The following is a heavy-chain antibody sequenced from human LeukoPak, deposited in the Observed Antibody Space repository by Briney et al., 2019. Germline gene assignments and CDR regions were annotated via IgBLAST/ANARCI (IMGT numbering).Heavy chain of an antibody. Sequence: PGGSLRLSCAASGFTFSSYSMNWVRQAPGKGLEWVGFIRKKAHDWTPQYAASVQGRFTISRDDSKGIAYLEMNSLKTEDTAVYYCTRAGGYDNYLDYWGQGTPVTVSS. J-gene: IGHJ4*02. CDR1: GFTFSSYS. CDR3: TRAGGYDNYLDY. V-gene: IGHV3-49*04. CDR2: IRKKAHDWTP. D-gene: IGHD5-12*01.